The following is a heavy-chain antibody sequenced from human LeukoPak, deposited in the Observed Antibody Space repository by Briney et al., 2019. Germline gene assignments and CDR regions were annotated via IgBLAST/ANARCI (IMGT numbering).Heavy chain of an antibody. CDR1: GGSISSSSYY. CDR2: IYYSGST. V-gene: IGHV4-39*01. D-gene: IGHD6-19*01. J-gene: IGHJ4*02. CDR3: AKGTSSGWYYFDY. Sequence: SETLSLTCTVSGGSISSSSYYWGWIRQPPGKGLEWIGSIYYSGSTYYKSSLKSRVTVSVGTSKNQFSLKLSSVTAADTAVYYCAKGTSSGWYYFDYWGQGTLVTVSS.